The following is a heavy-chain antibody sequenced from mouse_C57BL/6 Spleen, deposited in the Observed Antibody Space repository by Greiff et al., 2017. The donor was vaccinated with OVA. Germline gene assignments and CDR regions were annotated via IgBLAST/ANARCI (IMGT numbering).Heavy chain of an antibody. Sequence: EVKLQESGPGLVKPSQSLSLTCSVTGYSITRGYYWNWIRQFPGNKLEWMGYISYDGSNNYNPSLKNRISITRDTSKNQFFLKLNSVTTEDTATYYCARGTADAMDYWGQGTSVTVSS. J-gene: IGHJ4*01. CDR3: ARGTADAMDY. V-gene: IGHV3-6*01. D-gene: IGHD1-2*01. CDR1: GYSITRGYY. CDR2: ISYDGSN.